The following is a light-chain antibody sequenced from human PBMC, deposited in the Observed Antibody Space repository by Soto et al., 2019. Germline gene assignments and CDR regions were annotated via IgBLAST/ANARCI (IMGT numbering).Light chain of an antibody. Sequence: QSVLTQPPSASGTPGQRVTISCSGSSSNIRSNYVYWYQQFPGSAPKLLIYRNDQRPSGVPDRFSGSKSGTSASLAISGPRSEDEADYYCAAWDDSLSAVVFGGGTKVTVL. J-gene: IGLJ2*01. V-gene: IGLV1-47*01. CDR1: SSNIRSNY. CDR3: AAWDDSLSAVV. CDR2: RND.